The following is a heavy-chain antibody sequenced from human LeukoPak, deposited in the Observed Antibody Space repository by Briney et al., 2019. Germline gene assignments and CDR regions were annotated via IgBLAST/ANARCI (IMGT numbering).Heavy chain of an antibody. CDR3: AGLPGIVGAWSRVDY. CDR1: GYTFTDYY. V-gene: IGHV1-2*02. J-gene: IGHJ4*02. Sequence: ASVKVSCKASGYTFTDYYMHWVRQAPGQGLEWMGWINPDRGGTNSAQKFQGRVTMTRDTSTRTVFMELTRLTSDETAFYYCAGLPGIVGAWSRVDYWGQGSLVTVSS. CDR2: INPDRGGT. D-gene: IGHD2-21*01.